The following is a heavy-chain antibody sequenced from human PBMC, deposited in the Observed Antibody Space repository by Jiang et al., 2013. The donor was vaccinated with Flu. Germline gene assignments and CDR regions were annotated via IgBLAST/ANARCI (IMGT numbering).Heavy chain of an antibody. CDR1: DYIFNTYD. V-gene: IGHV1-18*01. Sequence: GAEVKKPGASVRVSCKASDYIFNTYDISWVRQAPGQGLEWMGWISGNNGKTHYAEKLQDRVTMTTDTSTGTAYMELRSLRSDDTAVYYCARDRWAYYDSYGYDSWGQGTLVTVSS. CDR2: ISGNNGKT. J-gene: IGHJ4*02. CDR3: ARDRWAYYDSYGYDS. D-gene: IGHD3-22*01.